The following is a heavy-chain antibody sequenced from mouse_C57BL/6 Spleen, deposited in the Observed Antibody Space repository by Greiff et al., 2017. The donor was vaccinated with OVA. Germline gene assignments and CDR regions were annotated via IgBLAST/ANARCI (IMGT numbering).Heavy chain of an antibody. D-gene: IGHD3-1*01. V-gene: IGHV1-42*01. CDR1: GYSFTGYY. Sequence: VQLQQSGPELVKPGASVKISCKASGYSFTGYYMNWVKQSPEKSLEWIGEINPSTGGTTYNQKFKAKATLTVDKSSSTAYMQLSSLTSEDSAVYYCARSGLRYFDYWGQGTTLTVSS. CDR2: INPSTGGT. CDR3: ARSGLRYFDY. J-gene: IGHJ2*01.